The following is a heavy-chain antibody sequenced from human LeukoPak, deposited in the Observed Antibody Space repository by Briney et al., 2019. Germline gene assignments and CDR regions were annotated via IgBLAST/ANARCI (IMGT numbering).Heavy chain of an antibody. D-gene: IGHD4-11*01. Sequence: SGGSLRLSCAASGFTFSSYWMHWVRHAPGKGLVWVSRIDTDVSSTTYADSVKGRFTISRDNAKNTLYLQMNSLRAEDTAVYYCARGLQGIDYWGQGTLVTVSS. CDR3: ARGLQGIDY. CDR2: IDTDVSST. J-gene: IGHJ4*02. V-gene: IGHV3-74*01. CDR1: GFTFSSYW.